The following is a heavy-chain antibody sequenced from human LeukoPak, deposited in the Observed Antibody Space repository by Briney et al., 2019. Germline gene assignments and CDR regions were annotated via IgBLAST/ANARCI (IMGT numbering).Heavy chain of an antibody. CDR2: LYNGDTT. D-gene: IGHD5-12*01. V-gene: IGHV3-66*01. Sequence: GGSLILSCAGSGFTLSSNYMSWVRQAPGKGLECVSALYNGDTTYYEDSVKGRFTVSRDNSKYTLYLQMDSLRAEDTAVYYCASRPSGYPGPFDYWGQGALVTVSS. CDR3: ASRPSGYPGPFDY. J-gene: IGHJ4*02. CDR1: GFTLSSNY.